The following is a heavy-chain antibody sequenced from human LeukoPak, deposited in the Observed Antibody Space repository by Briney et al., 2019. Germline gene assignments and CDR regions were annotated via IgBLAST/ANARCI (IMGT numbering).Heavy chain of an antibody. CDR1: GFTFSGSA. D-gene: IGHD3-22*01. CDR3: TRPLQDYYDSSGYYYAFDI. Sequence: GGSLRLSCAASGFTFSGSAMHWVRQASGKGLEWVGRIRSKANRYATAYAASVKGRFTISRDDSKNTAYLQMNSLKTEDTAVYYCTRPLQDYYDSSGYYYAFDIWGQGTMVTVSS. CDR2: IRSKANRYAT. V-gene: IGHV3-73*01. J-gene: IGHJ3*02.